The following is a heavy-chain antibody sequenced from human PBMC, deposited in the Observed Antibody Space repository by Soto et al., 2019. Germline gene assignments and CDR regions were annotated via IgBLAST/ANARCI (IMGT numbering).Heavy chain of an antibody. V-gene: IGHV4-31*03. D-gene: IGHD3-9*01. Sequence: PSETLSLTCTVSGGSISSGGYYWSWIRQHPWKGLEWIGYIYYSGSTYYNPSLKSRVTISVDTSKNQFSLKLSSVTAADTAVYYCARTLSRPDILTGYYNPNWFDPWGQGXLVTVYS. CDR1: GGSISSGGYY. CDR2: IYYSGST. CDR3: ARTLSRPDILTGYYNPNWFDP. J-gene: IGHJ5*02.